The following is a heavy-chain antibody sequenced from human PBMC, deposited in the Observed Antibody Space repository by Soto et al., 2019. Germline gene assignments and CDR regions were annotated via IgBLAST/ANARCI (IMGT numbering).Heavy chain of an antibody. CDR3: AKGMVPDQ. D-gene: IGHD6-13*01. V-gene: IGHV3-23*01. CDR2: ITATGT. J-gene: IGHJ5*02. CDR1: GFSFRQYA. Sequence: EVQLLESGGGFVQPGGSLRLSCTASGFSFRQYAIVWVRQAPGKGLEWVSAITATGTHYADSVKGRFTISRDSSKSTLYLDINNLSVEDTAVYYCAKGMVPDQWGQGTLITVSS.